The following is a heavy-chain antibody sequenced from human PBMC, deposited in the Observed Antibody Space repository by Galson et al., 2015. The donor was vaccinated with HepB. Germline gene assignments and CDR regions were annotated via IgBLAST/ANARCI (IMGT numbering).Heavy chain of an antibody. CDR1: GFTLSGQD. V-gene: IGHV3-48*01. CDR2: ISGSSGAI. CDR3: AKEIDAFDF. J-gene: IGHJ3*01. Sequence: SLRLSCAASGFTLSGQDMSWVRQAPGRGLEWISYISGSSGAIYLADSVKGRFTISRDSSKNTLYLQMNSLRAEDTAVYYCAKEIDAFDFWGQGIMVTVSS.